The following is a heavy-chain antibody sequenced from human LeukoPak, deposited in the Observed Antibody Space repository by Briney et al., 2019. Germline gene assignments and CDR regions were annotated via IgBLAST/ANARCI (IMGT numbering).Heavy chain of an antibody. D-gene: IGHD4-11*01. Sequence: QRGGSLRLSCAGSGFTFSNSWMGWVRQAPGKGLEGVANVQHIGGETYYVDSVKGRFTISRDNAKNSVYLQMNSLGADDTAVYYCATYSILNAREFRYWGQGTLVTVTS. V-gene: IGHV3-7*01. J-gene: IGHJ1*01. CDR3: ATYSILNAREFRY. CDR2: VQHIGGET. CDR1: GFTFSNSW.